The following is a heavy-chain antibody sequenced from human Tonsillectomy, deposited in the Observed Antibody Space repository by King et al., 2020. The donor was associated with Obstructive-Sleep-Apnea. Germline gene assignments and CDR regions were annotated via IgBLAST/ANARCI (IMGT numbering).Heavy chain of an antibody. D-gene: IGHD3-10*01. CDR1: GFTFSYYA. CDR2: ISYDGCNK. J-gene: IGHJ6*02. Sequence: VQLVESGGGVVQPGRSLRLSCAASGFTFSYYAVHWVRQVPGKGREWVAIISYDGCNKYYADSGKGRFIISRDNSKNTLYRQMNSRRAEDTAVYYCAREGIGELVYGMDVWGQGTTVTVSS. V-gene: IGHV3-30-3*01. CDR3: AREGIGELVYGMDV.